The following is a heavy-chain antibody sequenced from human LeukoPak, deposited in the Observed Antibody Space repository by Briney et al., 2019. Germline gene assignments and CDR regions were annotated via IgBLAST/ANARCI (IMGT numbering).Heavy chain of an antibody. CDR2: IKHSGST. CDR1: GGSFSGYY. Sequence: SETLSLTCAVYGGSFSGYYWSWIRQPPGKGLEWIGEIKHSGSTNYNPSLKSRVTISVDTSKNQFSLKLSSVTAADTAVYYCARVAPGYHYYYYMDVWGKGTTVTVSS. CDR3: ARVAPGYHYYYYMDV. J-gene: IGHJ6*03. D-gene: IGHD2-15*01. V-gene: IGHV4-34*01.